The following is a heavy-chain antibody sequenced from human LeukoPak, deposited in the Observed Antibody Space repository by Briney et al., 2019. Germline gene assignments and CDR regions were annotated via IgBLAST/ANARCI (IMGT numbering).Heavy chain of an antibody. Sequence: GESLKISCKGSGYSFTSYWISWVRQMPGKGLEWMGRIDPSDSYTNYSPSFQGHVTISADKSISTAYLQWSSLKASDTAMYYCARHSTNVVATAITFSDAFDIWGQGTMVTVSS. CDR3: ARHSTNVVATAITFSDAFDI. J-gene: IGHJ3*02. V-gene: IGHV5-10-1*01. CDR1: GYSFTSYW. CDR2: IDPSDSYT. D-gene: IGHD2-21*02.